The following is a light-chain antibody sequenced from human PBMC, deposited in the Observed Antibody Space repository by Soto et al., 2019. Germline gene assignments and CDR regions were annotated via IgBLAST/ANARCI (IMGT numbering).Light chain of an antibody. CDR2: DAS. V-gene: IGKV3-20*01. Sequence: EMVLTQSPGNLSLSPGERATLSCRASQSVRNVYLAWYQQKPGQAPRLLIYDASNRATGIPDRFSGSGSGTDVTLTINRLEPEEFAVYYCQQSGSSPRTFGQGTKLEIK. CDR1: QSVRNVY. J-gene: IGKJ2*01. CDR3: QQSGSSPRT.